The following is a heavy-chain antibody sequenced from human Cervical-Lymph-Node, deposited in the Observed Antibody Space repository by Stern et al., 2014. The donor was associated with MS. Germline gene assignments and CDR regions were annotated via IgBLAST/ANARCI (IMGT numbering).Heavy chain of an antibody. CDR1: GFTFSSRA. CDR3: ARDQGFVLPHQLDY. D-gene: IGHD2-2*01. V-gene: IGHV3-23*04. J-gene: IGHJ4*02. CDR2: ISGSSDVT. Sequence: EVQLVESGGGLIQPGGSLRPSCAAPGFTFSSRAMAWVPRAPGTGLGWVSGISGSSDVTNYADSVKGRFTISRDNSKNTLYLQMNSLSAEDTAIYHCARDQGFVLPHQLDYWGPGTLVTVSS.